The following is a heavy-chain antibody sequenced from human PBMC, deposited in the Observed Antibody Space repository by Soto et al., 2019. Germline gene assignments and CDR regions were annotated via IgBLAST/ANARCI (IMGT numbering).Heavy chain of an antibody. V-gene: IGHV5-10-1*01. CDR1: GYSFTSYW. D-gene: IGHD2-21*02. CDR3: ARQGGDSTHYYYCGMDV. J-gene: IGHJ6*02. CDR2: IDPSDSYT. Sequence: PGESLKISCKGSGYSFTSYWISWVRQMPGKGLEWMGRIDPSDSYTNYSPSFQGHVTISADKSISTAYLQWSSLKASDTAMYYCARQGGDSTHYYYCGMDVWGQGITVTVSS.